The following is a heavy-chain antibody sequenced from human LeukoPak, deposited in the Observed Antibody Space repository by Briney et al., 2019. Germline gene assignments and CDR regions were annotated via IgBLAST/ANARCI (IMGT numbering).Heavy chain of an antibody. CDR1: GFTFSSYG. CDR2: VSPSSTTI. CDR3: AKDSMGY. Sequence: GGSLRLSCAASGFTFSSYGLNWVRQAPGEGLEWVSYVSPSSTTIYYADSVKGRFTISRDNAKNSLYLQMNSLRTEDTALYYCAKDSMGYWGQGTLVTVSS. V-gene: IGHV3-48*01. J-gene: IGHJ4*02. D-gene: IGHD3-3*02.